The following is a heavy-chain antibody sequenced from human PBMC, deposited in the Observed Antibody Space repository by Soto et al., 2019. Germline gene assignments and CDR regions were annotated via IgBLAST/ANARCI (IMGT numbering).Heavy chain of an antibody. D-gene: IGHD2-2*01. CDR2: ISAYNGNT. Sequence: ASVKVSCKASGYTFTSYGISWVRQAPGQGLEWMGWISAYNGNTNYAQKLQGRVTMTTDTSTSTAYMELRSLRSDDTAVYYCARDQGTQVVPAATPSDYWGQGTLVTVSS. V-gene: IGHV1-18*01. CDR3: ARDQGTQVVPAATPSDY. J-gene: IGHJ4*02. CDR1: GYTFTSYG.